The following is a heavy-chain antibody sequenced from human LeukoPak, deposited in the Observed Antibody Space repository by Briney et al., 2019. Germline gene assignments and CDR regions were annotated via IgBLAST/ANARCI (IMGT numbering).Heavy chain of an antibody. D-gene: IGHD6-6*01. CDR1: GFTFSSYG. CDR2: ISYDGSNK. CDR3: AKSSSDYYYMDV. V-gene: IGHV3-30*18. Sequence: GGSLRLSCAASGFTFSSYGMHWVRQAPGKGLEWVAVISYDGSNKYYADSVKGRFTISRDNSKNTLYLQMDSLRAEDTAVYYCAKSSSDYYYMDVWGKGTTVTVSS. J-gene: IGHJ6*03.